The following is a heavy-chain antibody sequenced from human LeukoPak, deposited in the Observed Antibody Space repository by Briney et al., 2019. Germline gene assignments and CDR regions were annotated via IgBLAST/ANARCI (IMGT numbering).Heavy chain of an antibody. D-gene: IGHD6-13*01. CDR1: GFTFSDYY. V-gene: IGHV3-7*04. CDR3: ARYSSWSFDS. Sequence: GGSLRLSCAASGFTFSDYYMTWVRQAPGKGLEWVANIKQDGSEKYYVDSVKGRFTISRDNAKNSLYLQMNSLRAEDTAVYFCARYSSWSFDSWGQGTLVTVSS. J-gene: IGHJ4*02. CDR2: IKQDGSEK.